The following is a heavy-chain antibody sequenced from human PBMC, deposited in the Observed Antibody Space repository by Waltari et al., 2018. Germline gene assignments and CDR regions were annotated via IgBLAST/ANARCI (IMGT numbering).Heavy chain of an antibody. Sequence: QVQLQESGPGLVKPSETLSLTCTVSGGSIRSYYWSWIRQPPGKGLEWTGYIYYRGSTNYNPSLKSRVTISVDTSKNQFSLKLSSVTAADTAVYYCARVDGYYDSSGYQPYYFDYWGQGTLVTVSS. J-gene: IGHJ4*02. D-gene: IGHD3-22*01. CDR3: ARVDGYYDSSGYQPYYFDY. V-gene: IGHV4-59*01. CDR2: IYYRGST. CDR1: GGSIRSYY.